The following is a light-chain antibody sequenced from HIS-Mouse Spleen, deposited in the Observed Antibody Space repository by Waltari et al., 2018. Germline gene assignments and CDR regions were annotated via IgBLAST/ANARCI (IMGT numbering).Light chain of an antibody. CDR2: QDS. CDR1: TLGDKY. V-gene: IGLV3-1*01. J-gene: IGLJ2*01. CDR3: QAWDSSTAV. Sequence: SYELTQPPSVSVSPGQTASITCSGATLGDKYACWYQQKQGQSPVLVIYQDSKRPSGIPERFSGSNSGNTATLTISGTQAMDEADYYCQAWDSSTAVFGGGTKLTVL.